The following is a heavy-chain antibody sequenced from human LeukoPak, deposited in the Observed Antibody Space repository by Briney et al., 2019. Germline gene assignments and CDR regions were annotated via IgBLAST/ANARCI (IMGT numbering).Heavy chain of an antibody. D-gene: IGHD1-14*01. V-gene: IGHV4-39*07. CDR2: IYYSGST. CDR1: GASFSSSTYY. J-gene: IGHJ4*02. CDR3: ARAERQLGFDY. Sequence: SETLSLTCTVSGASFSSSTYYWGWIRQPPGKGLEWIGSIYYSGSTYYNPSLKSRVTISVDTSKNQFSLKLSSVTAADTAVYYCARAERQLGFDYWGQGTLVTVSS.